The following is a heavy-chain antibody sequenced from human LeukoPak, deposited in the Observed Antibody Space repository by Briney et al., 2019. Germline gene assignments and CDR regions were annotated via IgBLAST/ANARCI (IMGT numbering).Heavy chain of an antibody. V-gene: IGHV3-66*01. CDR1: GFTVSSNY. J-gene: IGHJ4*02. CDR3: ARGNCIEDSNYDY. CDR2: LYTSGST. D-gene: IGHD2-15*01. Sequence: GGSLRLSCAASGFTVSSNYMSWVRQAPGKGLEWVSLLYTSGSTYYADSVKGRFTISRDSSKNTLYIEMNDLRGQDTALYYCARGNCIEDSNYDYWGQGTLVTVSS.